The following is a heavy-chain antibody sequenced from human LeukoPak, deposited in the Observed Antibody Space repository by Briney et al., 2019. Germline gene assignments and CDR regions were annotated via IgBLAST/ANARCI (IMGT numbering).Heavy chain of an antibody. D-gene: IGHD2-8*01. Sequence: GGSLRLSCLASGFTFSNYAMRWVRQAPGKGLEWVSGITISGRTAYYADSVKGRFTISRDNFKNTLYLQMNSLRAEDTAVYYCAKRSCDTNECPYYFDYWGQGTLVTVSS. CDR2: ITISGRTA. J-gene: IGHJ4*02. CDR3: AKRSCDTNECPYYFDY. CDR1: GFTFSNYA. V-gene: IGHV3-23*01.